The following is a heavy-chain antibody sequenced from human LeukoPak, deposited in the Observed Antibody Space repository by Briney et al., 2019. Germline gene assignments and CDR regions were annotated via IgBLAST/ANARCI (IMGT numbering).Heavy chain of an antibody. Sequence: GGSLRLSCAASRFTFTNYWMTWVRQAPGKGLEWVASIKQDGSEIYYVDSVKGRFTISRDNAKNSLYLQMNSLRAEDTAVYYCAREVAARRLGSWVDPWGQGTLVTVSS. V-gene: IGHV3-7*01. CDR1: RFTFTNYW. J-gene: IGHJ5*02. CDR3: AREVAARRLGSWVDP. CDR2: IKQDGSEI. D-gene: IGHD6-6*01.